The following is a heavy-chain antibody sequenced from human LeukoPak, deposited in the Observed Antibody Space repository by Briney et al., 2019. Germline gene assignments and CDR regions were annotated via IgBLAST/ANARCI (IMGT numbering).Heavy chain of an antibody. D-gene: IGHD6-6*01. V-gene: IGHV3-21*01. CDR1: GFTFSSYS. Sequence: GGSLRLSCAASGFTFSSYSMNWVRQAPGKGLEWVSSISSSSYIYYADSVKGRFTISRDNAKNSLYLQMNSLRAEDTAVYYCARVRGSSYFDYWGQGTLVTVPS. CDR3: ARVRGSSYFDY. CDR2: ISSSSYI. J-gene: IGHJ4*02.